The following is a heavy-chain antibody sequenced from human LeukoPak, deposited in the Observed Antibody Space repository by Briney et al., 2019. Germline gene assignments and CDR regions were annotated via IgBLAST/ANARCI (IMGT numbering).Heavy chain of an antibody. V-gene: IGHV3-33*01. J-gene: IGHJ6*02. CDR3: VRAMDV. CDR1: GFTFSDYA. CDR2: IWYDGSNK. Sequence: GGSLRLSCAASGFTFSDYAMHWVRQAPGKGLEWVTFIWYDGSNKYYADSVKGRFTISRDNSKNTVYLEMDSLRAEDSAVYYCVRAMDVWGQGTTVTVSS.